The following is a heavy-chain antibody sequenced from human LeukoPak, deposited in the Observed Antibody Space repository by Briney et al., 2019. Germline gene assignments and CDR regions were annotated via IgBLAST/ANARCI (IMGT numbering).Heavy chain of an antibody. CDR2: IYHSGST. CDR1: GGSISGSNW. J-gene: IGHJ4*02. V-gene: IGHV4-4*02. CDR3: ARDSLSPFDY. Sequence: SETLSLTCAVSGGSISGSNWWSWLRQSPGKGLEWIGEIYHSGSTNYNPSLKSRVTISVDKSRNQFSLKLSSVTAADTAVYYCARDSLSPFDYWGQGILVIVSS.